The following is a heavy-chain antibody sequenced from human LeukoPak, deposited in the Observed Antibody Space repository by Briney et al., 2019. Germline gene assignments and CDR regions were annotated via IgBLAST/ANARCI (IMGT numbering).Heavy chain of an antibody. Sequence: GGSLRLSCAASGFTFSNYWMNWARQAPGKGLEWVANIKQDGSEEYYVDSVRGRFTISRDNAKNLLYLQMNSLRAEDTAVYYCARDLQCGGDCHYDALDIWGQGTLDTVSS. J-gene: IGHJ3*02. CDR1: GFTFSNYW. CDR2: IKQDGSEE. V-gene: IGHV3-7*01. CDR3: ARDLQCGGDCHYDALDI. D-gene: IGHD2-21*02.